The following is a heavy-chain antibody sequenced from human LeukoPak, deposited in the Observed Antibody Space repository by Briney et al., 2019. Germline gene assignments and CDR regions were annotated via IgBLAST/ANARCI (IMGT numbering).Heavy chain of an antibody. CDR2: IYHSGST. V-gene: IGHV4-30-2*01. CDR1: GGSISSGGYS. J-gene: IGHJ5*02. D-gene: IGHD2-21*01. Sequence: PSETLSLTCAVSGGSISSGGYSWSWIRQPPGKGLEWIGYIYHSGSTYYNPSLKSRVTISVDTSKNQFSLKLSSVTAADTAVYYCARHFVEFWFDPWGQGTLVTVSS. CDR3: ARHFVEFWFDP.